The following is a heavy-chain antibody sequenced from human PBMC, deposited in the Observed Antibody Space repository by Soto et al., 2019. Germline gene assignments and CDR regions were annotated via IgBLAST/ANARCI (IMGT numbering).Heavy chain of an antibody. V-gene: IGHV3-21*06. J-gene: IGHJ4*02. Sequence: RLSCAASGFTFTRYSMNWVRQAPGKGLEWVASISSTTNYIYYGESLKGRLTISRDNAKNSMYLQMNTLRAEDTAVYYCARESEDLSSNLDYWGQGTLVTVSS. CDR3: ARESEDLSSNLDY. CDR1: GFTFTRYS. CDR2: ISSTTNYI.